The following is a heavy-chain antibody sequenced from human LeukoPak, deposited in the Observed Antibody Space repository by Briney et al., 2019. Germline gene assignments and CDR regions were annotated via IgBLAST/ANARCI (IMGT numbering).Heavy chain of an antibody. CDR2: IYYSGST. J-gene: IGHJ4*02. CDR3: ARSIRGGILYYFDY. D-gene: IGHD3-10*01. CDR1: GGSISSYY. V-gene: IGHV4-59*01. Sequence: SETLSLTCAVSGGSISSYYWSWVRQPPGKGREWIGYIYYSGSTNYNPSLKSRVTISVDTSKNQFSLKLSSVTAADTAVYYCARSIRGGILYYFDYWGQGTLVTVSS.